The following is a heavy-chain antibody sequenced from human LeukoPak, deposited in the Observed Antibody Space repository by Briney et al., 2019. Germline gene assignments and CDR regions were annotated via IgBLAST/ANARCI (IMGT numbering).Heavy chain of an antibody. J-gene: IGHJ4*02. Sequence: GESLKISCKGSGYRFDSYWIGWVRQMPGKGLEWMGIIYPGDSDTRYSPSFQGQVTISADKSISTAYLQWSSLKASDTAMYYCARGGAYYDILTGYYPFDYWGQGTLVTVSS. V-gene: IGHV5-51*01. CDR2: IYPGDSDT. CDR3: ARGGAYYDILTGYYPFDY. D-gene: IGHD3-9*01. CDR1: GYRFDSYW.